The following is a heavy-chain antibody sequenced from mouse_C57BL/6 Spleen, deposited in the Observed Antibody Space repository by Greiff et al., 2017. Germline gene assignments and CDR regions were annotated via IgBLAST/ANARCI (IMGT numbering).Heavy chain of an antibody. D-gene: IGHD2-12*01. CDR3: TTSYDAAYAMDY. J-gene: IGHJ4*01. V-gene: IGHV14-4*01. CDR1: GFNIKDDY. CDR2: IDPENGDT. Sequence: VQLQQSGAELVRPGASVKLSCTASGFNIKDDYMHWVKQRPEQGLEWIGWIDPENGDTEYASKFQGKATITADTSSNTAYLQLSSLTSEDTAVYYCTTSYDAAYAMDYWGQGTSVTVSS.